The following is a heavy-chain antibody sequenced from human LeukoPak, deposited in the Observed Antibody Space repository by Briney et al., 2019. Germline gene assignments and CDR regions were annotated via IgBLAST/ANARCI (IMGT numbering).Heavy chain of an antibody. J-gene: IGHJ4*02. V-gene: IGHV4-4*07. CDR2: IYNSGNT. D-gene: IGHD6-19*01. CDR3: ARGPYSSGWYSIDY. CDR1: GGSIISYY. Sequence: LEPLSLTCTVSGGSIISYYWSWIRQPAGKGLEWIGRIYNSGNTNYNPSLRSRVTMSVDTSKNQFSLRLSSVTAADTAVYYCARGPYSSGWYSIDYWAREPWSPSPQ.